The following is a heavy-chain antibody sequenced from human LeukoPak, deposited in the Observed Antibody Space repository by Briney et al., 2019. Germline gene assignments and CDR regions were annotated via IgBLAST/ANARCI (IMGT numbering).Heavy chain of an antibody. CDR3: ARDFFFSYYFDY. Sequence: GGSLRLSCAASGFTFSGYAMHWVRQAPGKGLEYVSAISSNGGSTYYANSVKGRFTISRDDSKNTLYLQMGSLRAEDMAVYYCARDFFFSYYFDYWGQGTLVTVSS. D-gene: IGHD3-3*01. V-gene: IGHV3-64*01. J-gene: IGHJ4*02. CDR1: GFTFSGYA. CDR2: ISSNGGST.